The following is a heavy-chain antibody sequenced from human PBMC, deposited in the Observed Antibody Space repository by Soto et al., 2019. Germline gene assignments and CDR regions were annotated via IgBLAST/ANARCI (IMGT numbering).Heavy chain of an antibody. CDR2: ISGSGGST. V-gene: IGHV3-23*01. CDR3: AKDRGYWNYVVFDY. D-gene: IGHD1-7*01. CDR1: GFTFSSIA. J-gene: IGHJ4*02. Sequence: EVQLLGPGGGWVQPGGPLGLSCAASGFTFSSIALSWFRQAPGKGLEWVSAISGSGGSTYYADSVKGRFTISRDNSKNTLYLQMNSLRAEDTAVYYCAKDRGYWNYVVFDYWGQGTLVTVSS.